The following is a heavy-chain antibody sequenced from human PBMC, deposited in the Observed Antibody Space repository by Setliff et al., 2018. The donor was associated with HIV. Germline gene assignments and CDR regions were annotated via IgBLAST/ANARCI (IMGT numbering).Heavy chain of an antibody. J-gene: IGHJ4*02. CDR1: GYSMSSGYY. Sequence: PSETLSLTCGVSGYSMSSGYYWGWIRQPPGKGLEWIGNVYHTGSTYYNPSLKSRLTISMDTSKNQFSLKLNSVTAADTAVYYCARASSDIPGVDSNYFDDWGQGTLVTVSS. V-gene: IGHV4-38-2*01. CDR3: ARASSDIPGVDSNYFDD. D-gene: IGHD2-2*01. CDR2: VYHTGST.